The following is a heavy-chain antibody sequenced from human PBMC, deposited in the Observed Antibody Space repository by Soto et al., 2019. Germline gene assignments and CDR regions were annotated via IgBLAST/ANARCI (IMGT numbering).Heavy chain of an antibody. Sequence: PSETLSLTCAVSGYSISSGYYWGWIRQPPGKGLEWIGSIYHSGSTYYNPSLKSRVTISVDTSKNQFSLKLSSVTAADTAVYYCARAGRDYDFSSGYLGGEENHYYFDYWGQGTLVTVSS. V-gene: IGHV4-38-2*01. CDR2: IYHSGST. J-gene: IGHJ4*02. D-gene: IGHD3-3*01. CDR3: ARAGRDYDFSSGYLGGEENHYYFDY. CDR1: GYSISSGYY.